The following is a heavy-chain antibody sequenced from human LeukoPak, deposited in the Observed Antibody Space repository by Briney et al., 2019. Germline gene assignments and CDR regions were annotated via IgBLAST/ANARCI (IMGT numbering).Heavy chain of an antibody. D-gene: IGHD3-16*02. CDR1: GFTFSSYA. J-gene: IGHJ3*02. CDR3: ARVTLSADDAFDI. CDR2: IYTSGST. Sequence: GSLRLSCAASGFTFSSYAMSWIRQPAGKGLEWIGRIYTSGSTNYNPSLKSRVTMSVDTSKNQFSLKLSSVTAADTAVYYCARVTLSADDAFDIWGQGTMVTVSS. V-gene: IGHV4-4*07.